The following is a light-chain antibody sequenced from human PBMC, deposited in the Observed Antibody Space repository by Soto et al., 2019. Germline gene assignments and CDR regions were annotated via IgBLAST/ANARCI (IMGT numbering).Light chain of an antibody. J-gene: IGKJ4*02. CDR1: QVIRYY. Sequence: DIQMNQSPSSLSASVGDRVTITCQASQVIRYYLNWYQQKPGKAPKLLIHDASNLETGVPSRYSGSGSGTDFTFSISSRHLGDIATYYCQQYDNLTPGFMFGGGTKVYLK. CDR2: DAS. CDR3: QQYDNLTPGFM. V-gene: IGKV1-33*01.